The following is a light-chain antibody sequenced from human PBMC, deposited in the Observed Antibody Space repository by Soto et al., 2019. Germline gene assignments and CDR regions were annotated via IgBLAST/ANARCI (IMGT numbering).Light chain of an antibody. CDR1: QSINSY. CDR2: AAS. J-gene: IGKJ3*01. V-gene: IGKV1-39*01. Sequence: DIQMTQSPSSLSASVGDRFTITCRASQSINSYLNWYQQKPGKAPKPLIYAASSLQSGVPSRFSGSGAGTDFTLTISSLQPEDFAIYYCQQSYSVPITFGPGTTVDVK. CDR3: QQSYSVPIT.